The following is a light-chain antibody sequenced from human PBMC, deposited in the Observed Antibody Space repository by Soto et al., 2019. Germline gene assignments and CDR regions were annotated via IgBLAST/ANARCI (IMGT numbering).Light chain of an antibody. J-gene: IGKJ1*01. V-gene: IGKV3-20*01. Sequence: EIVLLQSRGIWSVSAAARANLSCRSSPRVSSNLAWYQLKPGQAPRLLIYGASSRATGIPDRFSGSGSGTDFTLTISRLEPEDFAVHYCQYYGNFGRGTKVDIK. CDR2: GAS. CDR1: PRVSSN. CDR3: QYYGN.